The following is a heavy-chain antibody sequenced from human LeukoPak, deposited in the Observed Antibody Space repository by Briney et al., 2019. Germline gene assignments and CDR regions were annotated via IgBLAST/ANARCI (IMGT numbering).Heavy chain of an antibody. CDR1: GFTFSSYA. V-gene: IGHV3-30-3*01. Sequence: GGSLRLSCAASGFTFSSYAMHWVRQAPGKGLEWVAVISYDGSNQNYADSVKDRFTISRDNSKNTLYLQVNSQRAEDTAVYYCARPIRGYSYGYQYYWGQGTLVTVSS. CDR2: ISYDGSNQ. D-gene: IGHD5-18*01. J-gene: IGHJ4*02. CDR3: ARPIRGYSYGYQYY.